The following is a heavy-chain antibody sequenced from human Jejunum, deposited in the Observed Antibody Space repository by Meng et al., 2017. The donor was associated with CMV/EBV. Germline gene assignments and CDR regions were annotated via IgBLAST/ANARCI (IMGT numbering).Heavy chain of an antibody. D-gene: IGHD4-11*01. Sequence: PLIGSAVHWVRQASGKGLEWVGRIRGKAHSYATAYAASVKGRFTISRDDSKNTAYLQMNSLKTEDTAVYYCTRADSSNYGSLFDYWGQGTLVTVSS. V-gene: IGHV3-73*01. CDR3: TRADSSNYGSLFDY. CDR1: PLIGSA. J-gene: IGHJ4*02. CDR2: IRGKAHSYAT.